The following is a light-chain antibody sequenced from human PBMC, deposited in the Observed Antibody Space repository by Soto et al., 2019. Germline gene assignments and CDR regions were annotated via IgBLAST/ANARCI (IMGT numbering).Light chain of an antibody. CDR3: QSYDNSLSGSRV. J-gene: IGLJ3*02. V-gene: IGLV1-40*01. CDR2: GTN. CDR1: RSNIGAGYD. Sequence: QSVLTQPPSVSGAPGQRVTISCTGSRSNIGAGYDVHWYQQLPGTAPKLLIYGTNNRPSGVPDRFSGSKSGMSASLAITWLQAADEANYYCQSYDNSLSGSRVVGGGTKVTVL.